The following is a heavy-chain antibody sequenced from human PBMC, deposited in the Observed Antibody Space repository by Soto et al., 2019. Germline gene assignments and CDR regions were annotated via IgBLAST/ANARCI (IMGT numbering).Heavy chain of an antibody. Sequence: QAQLVESGGGVVQPGTSLRLSCAASGFTISTHGMHWVRQAPGKGLEWLANIWYDGSNKFYAESVKGRFSISKDICKNTLYLQMSSMRAEDGAVYYCAAATTWNFHFPYWGQGTEVTVSS. CDR1: GFTISTHG. CDR3: AAATTWNFHFPY. D-gene: IGHD1-7*01. J-gene: IGHJ4*02. V-gene: IGHV3-33*03. CDR2: IWYDGSNK.